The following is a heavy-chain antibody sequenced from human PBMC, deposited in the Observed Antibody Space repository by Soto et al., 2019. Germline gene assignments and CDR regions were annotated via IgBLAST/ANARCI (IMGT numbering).Heavy chain of an antibody. CDR3: ARIAMPARPRWYNWFDP. CDR1: GYTFNDYE. Sequence: QEQLVQSAAEVKKPRASVKVSCMTSGYTFNDYEINWVRQATGQGLEWIGWMNPNSGETGYAQRFQGRVTMTTSSSLSTAYLELSSLTSDDTAVYYCARIAMPARPRWYNWFDPWGQGTLVTVSS. D-gene: IGHD2-2*01. J-gene: IGHJ5*02. V-gene: IGHV1-8*02. CDR2: MNPNSGET.